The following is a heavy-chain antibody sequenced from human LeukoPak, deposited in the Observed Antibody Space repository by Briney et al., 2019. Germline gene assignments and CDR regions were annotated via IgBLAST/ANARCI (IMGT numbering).Heavy chain of an antibody. Sequence: TSETLSLTCTVSGGSISSGGYYWSWIRQHPGKGLEWIGYIYYSGSTYYNPSLKSRVTISVDTSKNQFSLKLSSATAADTAVYYCARDRGGFYGSGSYPYYYYYYGMDVWGQGTTVTVSS. CDR1: GGSISSGGYY. J-gene: IGHJ6*02. CDR2: IYYSGST. V-gene: IGHV4-31*03. CDR3: ARDRGGFYGSGSYPYYYYYYGMDV. D-gene: IGHD3-10*01.